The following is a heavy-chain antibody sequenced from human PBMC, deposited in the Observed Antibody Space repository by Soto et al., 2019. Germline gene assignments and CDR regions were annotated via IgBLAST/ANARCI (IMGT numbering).Heavy chain of an antibody. CDR3: EVTAGY. Sequence: VASVNVSCKTSGYTFPEYDINWVRQAPGQGLEYMGWVSPENRNAGYAPQFRGRVSMTADTSINTVYLELTTLTYEDTAVYYCEVTAGYWGQGTMVTV. CDR2: VSPENRNA. CDR1: GYTFPEYD. V-gene: IGHV1-8*01. D-gene: IGHD2-21*02. J-gene: IGHJ4*02.